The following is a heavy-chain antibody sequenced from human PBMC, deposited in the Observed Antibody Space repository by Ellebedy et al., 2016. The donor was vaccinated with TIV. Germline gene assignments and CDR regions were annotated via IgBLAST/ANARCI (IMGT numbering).Heavy chain of an antibody. Sequence: MPSETLSLTCTVSGGSISSGDYYWSWIRQPPGKGLEWIGYIYYSGSTYYNPSLKSRVSISVDTSNNQFSLKLSSVTAADTAVYYCARAVFGTKFDFWGQGTLVTVSS. CDR3: ARAVFGTKFDF. J-gene: IGHJ4*02. D-gene: IGHD1-14*01. CDR2: IYYSGST. CDR1: GGSISSGDYY. V-gene: IGHV4-30-4*01.